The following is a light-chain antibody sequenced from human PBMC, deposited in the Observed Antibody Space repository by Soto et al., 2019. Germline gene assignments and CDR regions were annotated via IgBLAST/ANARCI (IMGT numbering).Light chain of an antibody. V-gene: IGKV3-11*01. CDR3: QRSSNWPWT. Sequence: EIVLTQSPATLSLSPGERATLSCRASQSVSSYLAWYQQKPGQAPRLLIYDASNRATGIPARFSGSGSGTDFNLTISSLEPEDFAVYYCQRSSNWPWTFGQGTKVEIK. CDR2: DAS. J-gene: IGKJ1*01. CDR1: QSVSSY.